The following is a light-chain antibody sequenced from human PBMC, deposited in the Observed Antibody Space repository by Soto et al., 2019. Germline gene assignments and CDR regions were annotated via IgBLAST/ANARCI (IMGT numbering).Light chain of an antibody. Sequence: ETVLTQSPATLSLSPGERATLSCRASQTIRSNYLAWYRQTPGQAPRLLIYGASNRATGIADRSSGSGSGTDLALIISRREPEDVALYYGQQYGSSPWRFGQGTKLEIK. V-gene: IGKV3-20*01. J-gene: IGKJ1*01. CDR1: QTIRSNY. CDR2: GAS. CDR3: QQYGSSPWR.